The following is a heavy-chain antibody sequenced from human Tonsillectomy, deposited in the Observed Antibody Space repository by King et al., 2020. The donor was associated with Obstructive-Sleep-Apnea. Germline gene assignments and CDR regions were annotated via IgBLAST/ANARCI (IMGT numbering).Heavy chain of an antibody. D-gene: IGHD4-17*01. CDR3: ARDPGYYGAPARL. CDR1: GFIFSSYG. J-gene: IGHJ4*02. Sequence: VQLVESGGGVVQPGRSLRLSCAASGFIFSSYGMHWVRQAPGKGLEWVAVIWYDGSNKYYADSVKGRFTISSDSSKNTLCLQMNSLRAEDTAIYYCARDPGYYGAPARLWGQGTLVTVSS. V-gene: IGHV3-33*01. CDR2: IWYDGSNK.